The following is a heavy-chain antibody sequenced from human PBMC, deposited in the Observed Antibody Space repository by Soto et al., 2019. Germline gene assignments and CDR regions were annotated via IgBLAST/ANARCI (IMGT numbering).Heavy chain of an antibody. D-gene: IGHD2-15*01. V-gene: IGHV4-39*01. CDR3: ARHPVANDYYYYYMDV. J-gene: IGHJ6*03. CDR2: IYYSGST. CDR1: GGSISSSSYY. Sequence: SETLSLTCTVSGGSISSSSYYWGWIRQPPGKGLEWIGSIYYSGSTYYNPSLKSRVTISVDTSKNQFSLKLSSVTAADTAVYYCARHPVANDYYYYYMDVWGKGTTVTVSS.